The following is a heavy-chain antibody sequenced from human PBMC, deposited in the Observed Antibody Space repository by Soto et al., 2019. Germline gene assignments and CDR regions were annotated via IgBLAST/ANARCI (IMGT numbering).Heavy chain of an antibody. J-gene: IGHJ4*02. CDR3: ASNRLLWFGELFGPFDY. Sequence: ASVKVSCKASGYTFTSYYMHWVRQAPGQGLEWMGIINPSGGSTSYAQKFQGRVTMTRDTSTSTVYMELSSLRSEDTAVYYCASNRLLWFGELFGPFDYWGQGTLVTVS. V-gene: IGHV1-46*03. CDR2: INPSGGST. CDR1: GYTFTSYY. D-gene: IGHD3-10*01.